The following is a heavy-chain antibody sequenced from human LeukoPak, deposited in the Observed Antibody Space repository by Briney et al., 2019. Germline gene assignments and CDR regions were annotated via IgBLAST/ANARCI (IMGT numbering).Heavy chain of an antibody. D-gene: IGHD6-13*01. CDR2: IYHSGST. V-gene: IGHV4-38-2*02. CDR3: ARDLIGSSSWYNWFDP. J-gene: IGHJ5*02. CDR1: GYSISSGYY. Sequence: SETLSLTCTVSGYSISSGYYWGWIRQPPGKGLEGIGSIYHSGSTYYNPSLKSRVTISVDTSKNQFSLKLSSVTAADTAVYYCARDLIGSSSWYNWFDPWGQGTLVTVSS.